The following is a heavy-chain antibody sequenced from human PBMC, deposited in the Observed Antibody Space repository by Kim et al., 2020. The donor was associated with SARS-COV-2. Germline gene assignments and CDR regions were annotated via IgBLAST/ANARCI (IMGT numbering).Heavy chain of an antibody. D-gene: IGHD3-10*01. J-gene: IGHJ1*01. CDR2: IYHSGST. Sequence: SETLSLTCAVSGGSISSGGYSWSWIRQPPGKGLEWIGYIYHSGSTYYNPSLKSRVTISVDRSKNQFSLKLSSVTAADTAVYYCARARGYYYGSGVYFQHWGQGTLVTVSS. CDR1: GGSISSGGYS. V-gene: IGHV4-30-2*01. CDR3: ARARGYYYGSGVYFQH.